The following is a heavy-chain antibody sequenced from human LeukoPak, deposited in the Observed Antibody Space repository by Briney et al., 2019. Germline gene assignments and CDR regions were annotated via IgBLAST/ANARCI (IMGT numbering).Heavy chain of an antibody. D-gene: IGHD3-22*01. CDR3: ARENYYDSSGYYWLGPNVDDAFDI. CDR1: GGSFSGYY. Sequence: TTSETLSLTCAVYGGSFSGYYWGWIRQPPGKGLEWIGSIYYSGSTYYNPSLKSRVTISVDTSKNQFSLKLSSVTAADTAVYYCARENYYDSSGYYWLGPNVDDAFDIWGQGTMVTVSS. V-gene: IGHV4-34*01. CDR2: IYYSGST. J-gene: IGHJ3*02.